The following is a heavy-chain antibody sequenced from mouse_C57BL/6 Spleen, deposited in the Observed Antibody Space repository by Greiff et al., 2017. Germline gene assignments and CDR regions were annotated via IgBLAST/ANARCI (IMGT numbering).Heavy chain of an antibody. J-gene: IGHJ3*01. Sequence: EVQLQESGPGLVKPSQSLSLTCSVTGYSITSGYYWNWIRQFPGNNLEWMGYISYDGSNNYNPSLKNRSSITRDTSKNQFFLKLNSVTTEDTATYYCARAPDLYDDDEGAYWGQGTLVTVSA. V-gene: IGHV3-6*01. CDR1: GYSITSGYY. CDR2: ISYDGSN. D-gene: IGHD2-4*01. CDR3: ARAPDLYDDDEGAY.